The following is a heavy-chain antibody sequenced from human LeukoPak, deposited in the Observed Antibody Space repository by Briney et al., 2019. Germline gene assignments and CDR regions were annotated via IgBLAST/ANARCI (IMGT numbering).Heavy chain of an antibody. J-gene: IGHJ4*02. CDR3: ARVDPETVTLIFEY. D-gene: IGHD4-17*01. Sequence: SETLSLTCTASGFSISNYYLSWIRQPPGKGLEWVWRIYTSGSTNYNPSLKNRLIMSFGTSENHFSLKLTSVISADTAVYYCARVDPETVTLIFEYWGQGPLVTVSS. CDR1: GFSISNYY. CDR2: IYTSGST. V-gene: IGHV4-4*07.